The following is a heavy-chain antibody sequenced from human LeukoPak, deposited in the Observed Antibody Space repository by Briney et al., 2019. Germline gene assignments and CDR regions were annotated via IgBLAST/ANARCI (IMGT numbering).Heavy chain of an antibody. CDR2: INPNSGGT. Sequence: ASVKVSCKASGYTFTGYYMHWVRQAPGQGLEWMGWINPNSGGTNYAQKFQGRVTMTRDTSISTAYMELSRLRSDDTAVYYCARVGYSYGYRGGFDYWGQGTLVTVSS. J-gene: IGHJ4*02. CDR3: ARVGYSYGYRGGFDY. D-gene: IGHD5-18*01. V-gene: IGHV1-2*02. CDR1: GYTFTGYY.